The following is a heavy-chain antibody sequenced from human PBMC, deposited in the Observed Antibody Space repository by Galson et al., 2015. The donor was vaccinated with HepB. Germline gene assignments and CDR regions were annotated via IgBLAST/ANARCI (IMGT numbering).Heavy chain of an antibody. Sequence: SLRLSCAASGFTFSSYSMNWVRQAPGKGLEWVSYISSSSSTIYYADSVKGRFTISRDNAKNSLYLQMNSLRAEDTAVYYCARAYYDFWSGYSQFDYWGQGTLVTVSS. D-gene: IGHD3-3*01. CDR1: GFTFSSYS. CDR2: ISSSSSTI. CDR3: ARAYYDFWSGYSQFDY. V-gene: IGHV3-48*01. J-gene: IGHJ4*02.